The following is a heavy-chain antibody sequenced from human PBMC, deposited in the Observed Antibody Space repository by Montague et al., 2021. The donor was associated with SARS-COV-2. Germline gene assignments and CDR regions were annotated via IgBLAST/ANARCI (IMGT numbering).Heavy chain of an antibody. CDR1: GGSIRSGSYN. D-gene: IGHD6-13*01. J-gene: IGHJ4*02. Sequence: TLSLTCTVSGGSIRSGSYNWSWIRQPAGKGLEWIGRIYTRGGTXYXXXXKXRVTISIDTSKNQLSLKLSSVTAADAAMYYCARSGEGGTSWPFDYWGQGTLVTVSS. CDR2: IYTRGGT. V-gene: IGHV4-61*02. CDR3: ARSGEGGTSWPFDY.